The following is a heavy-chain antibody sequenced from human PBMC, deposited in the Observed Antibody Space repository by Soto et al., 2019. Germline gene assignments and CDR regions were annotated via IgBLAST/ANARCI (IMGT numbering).Heavy chain of an antibody. J-gene: IGHJ3*01. CDR1: GFTFDDYA. Sequence: GGSLRLSCAASGFTFDDYAMHWVRQAPGKGLEWVSGISWNSGSIGYADSVKGRFTISRDNAKNSLYLQMNSLRAEDTAIYFCAKVLRREYSDSLTDAFDFWGQGAMVTVSS. V-gene: IGHV3-9*01. CDR3: AKVLRREYSDSLTDAFDF. D-gene: IGHD4-17*01. CDR2: ISWNSGSI.